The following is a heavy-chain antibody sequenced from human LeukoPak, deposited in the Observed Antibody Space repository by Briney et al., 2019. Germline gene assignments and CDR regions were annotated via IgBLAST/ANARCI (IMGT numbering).Heavy chain of an antibody. CDR1: GYTFTGYY. CDR3: AREIAAADYYYYYGMDV. CDR2: INPNSGGT. Sequence: ASVKVSCKASGYTFTGYYMHWVRQAPGQGLEWMGWINPNSGGTNYAQKFQGRVTMTRDTSISTAYMELSRLRSDDTAVYYCAREIAAADYYYYYGMDVWGQGTTVTVSS. V-gene: IGHV1-2*02. J-gene: IGHJ6*02. D-gene: IGHD6-13*01.